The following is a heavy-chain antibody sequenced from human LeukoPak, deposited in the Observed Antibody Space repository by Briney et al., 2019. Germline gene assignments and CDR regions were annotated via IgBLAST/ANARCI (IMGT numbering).Heavy chain of an antibody. J-gene: IGHJ5*02. CDR1: GFTFSSYA. Sequence: PGGSLRLSCAASGFTFSSYAMHWVRQAPGKGLEWVAVISYDGSNKYYADSVKGRFTIPRDNSKNTLYLQMNSLRAEDTAVYYCAKGPAARFDPWGQGTLVTVSS. CDR2: ISYDGSNK. D-gene: IGHD6-6*01. CDR3: AKGPAARFDP. V-gene: IGHV3-30*04.